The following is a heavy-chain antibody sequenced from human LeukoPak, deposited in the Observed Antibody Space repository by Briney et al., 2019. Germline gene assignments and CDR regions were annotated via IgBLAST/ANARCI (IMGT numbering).Heavy chain of an antibody. Sequence: ASVKVSCQPSGYTFTAKFLHWLRQAPGQGLEWMGGIEPKSGVTVYGQKFRDRVTVTRDTSVSTAYMEVSGLRSDDTALYYCALENYYDSGGFSKAFDYLGQGTLVTVSS. D-gene: IGHD3-22*01. CDR1: GYTFTAKF. CDR2: IEPKSGVT. CDR3: ALENYYDSGGFSKAFDY. V-gene: IGHV1-2*02. J-gene: IGHJ4*02.